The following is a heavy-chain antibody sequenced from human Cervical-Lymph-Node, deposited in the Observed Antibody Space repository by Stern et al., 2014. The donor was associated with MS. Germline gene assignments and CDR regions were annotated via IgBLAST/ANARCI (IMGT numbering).Heavy chain of an antibody. CDR2: ITTFFGTA. V-gene: IGHV1-69*01. D-gene: IGHD6-13*01. Sequence: VPLVQSGAEVKKPGSSVKVSCKASGNAFTNFDIGWVRQSPGQGPAWVGGITTFFGTANYAQRFQCRVTFTADESTSTTYMELSSLRSEDTAVYFCARHQGGLAAYWGQGTLVTVSS. J-gene: IGHJ4*02. CDR3: ARHQGGLAAY. CDR1: GNAFTNFD.